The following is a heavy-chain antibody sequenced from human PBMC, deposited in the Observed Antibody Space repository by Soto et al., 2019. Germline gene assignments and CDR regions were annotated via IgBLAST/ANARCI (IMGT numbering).Heavy chain of an antibody. CDR2: ISGSGGRT. CDR3: VGDYGGLEGFDI. V-gene: IGHV3-23*01. J-gene: IGHJ3*02. D-gene: IGHD4-17*01. CDR1: GITFTNYA. Sequence: GGSLRLSCVASGITFTNYAMAWVRQAPEKGLEWVSGISGSGGRTYYADSVKDRFTISRDNSKNTLFLQMNSLRAEDTAIYYCVGDYGGLEGFDIWGQGTMVTVSS.